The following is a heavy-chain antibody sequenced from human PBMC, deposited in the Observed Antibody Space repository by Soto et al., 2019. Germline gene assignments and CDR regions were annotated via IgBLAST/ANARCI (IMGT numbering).Heavy chain of an antibody. CDR3: ARHYFRYYFDY. D-gene: IGHD1-26*01. Sequence: SETLSLTCTVSGGSISSSSYYWGWIRQPPGKGLEWIGSIYYSGSTYYNPSLKSRVTISVDTSKNQFSLKLSSVTAADTAVYYCARHYFRYYFDYWGQGTLVTVSS. CDR1: GGSISSSSYY. V-gene: IGHV4-39*01. CDR2: IYYSGST. J-gene: IGHJ4*02.